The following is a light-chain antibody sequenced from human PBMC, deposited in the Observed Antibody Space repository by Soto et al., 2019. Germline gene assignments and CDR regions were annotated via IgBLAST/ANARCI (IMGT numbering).Light chain of an antibody. Sequence: DIPMTQSPSSLCASVGQRFTITCRASQSISRYINWYHQKPGTVPKLLIYGADTLQSGVPSRFSGSGSGTDFTFTIINLKPEDIATYYCQQYDNLPSFGGGTKVDIK. CDR3: QQYDNLPS. J-gene: IGKJ4*01. CDR1: QSISRY. V-gene: IGKV1-33*01. CDR2: GAD.